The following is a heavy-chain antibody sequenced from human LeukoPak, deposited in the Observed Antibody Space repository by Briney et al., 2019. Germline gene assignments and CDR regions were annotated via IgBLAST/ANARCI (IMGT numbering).Heavy chain of an antibody. J-gene: IGHJ4*02. CDR3: ARWKDDSSSFDY. Sequence: GGSLRLSCAASGFTFDDYGMSWVRQAPGKGLEWVSGINWNGGSTGYADSVKGRFTISRDNAKNSLYLQMNSLRAEGTALYYCARWKDDSSSFDYWGQGTLVTVSS. CDR2: INWNGGST. CDR1: GFTFDDYG. V-gene: IGHV3-20*04. D-gene: IGHD3-22*01.